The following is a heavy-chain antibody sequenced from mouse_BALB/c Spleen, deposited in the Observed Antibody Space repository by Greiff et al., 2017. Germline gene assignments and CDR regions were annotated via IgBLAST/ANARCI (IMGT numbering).Heavy chain of an antibody. V-gene: IGHV1S81*02. CDR3: TRYGDCDGGFAY. J-gene: IGHJ3*01. CDR2: INPSNGGT. Sequence: QVQLQQPGAELVKPGASVKLSCKASGYTFTSYYMYWVKQRPGQGLEWIGGINPSNGGTNFNEKFKSKATLTVDKSSSTAYMQLSSLTSEDSAVYYCTRYGDCDGGFAYWGQGTLVTVSA. D-gene: IGHD1-1*02. CDR1: GYTFTSYY.